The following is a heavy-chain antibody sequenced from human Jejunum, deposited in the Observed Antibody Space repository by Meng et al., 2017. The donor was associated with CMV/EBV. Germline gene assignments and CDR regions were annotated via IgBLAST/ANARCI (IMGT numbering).Heavy chain of an antibody. Sequence: FSSYEMNWVRQAPGKGLEWVSYISQSDATKHYATSVKGRFTISRDNAKNSLYLEMSNLRAEDTAVYYCARVPGSSNYVYYGGFDYWGQGTLVTVSS. CDR3: ARVPGSSNYVYYGGFDY. V-gene: IGHV3-48*03. CDR1: FSSYE. D-gene: IGHD2-2*01. CDR2: ISQSDATK. J-gene: IGHJ4*02.